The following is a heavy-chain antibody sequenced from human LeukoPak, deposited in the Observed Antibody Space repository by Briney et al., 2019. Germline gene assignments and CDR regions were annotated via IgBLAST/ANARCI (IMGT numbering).Heavy chain of an antibody. Sequence: SETLSLTCTVSGGSISSYYWSWIRQPPGKGLEWIGYIYYSGSTNYNPSLKSRVTISVDTPKNQFSLKLSSVTAADTAVYYCARGGVDTDYYYYYYMDVWGKGTTVTVSS. CDR3: ARGGVDTDYYYYYYMDV. D-gene: IGHD5-18*01. J-gene: IGHJ6*03. V-gene: IGHV4-59*01. CDR1: GGSISSYY. CDR2: IYYSGST.